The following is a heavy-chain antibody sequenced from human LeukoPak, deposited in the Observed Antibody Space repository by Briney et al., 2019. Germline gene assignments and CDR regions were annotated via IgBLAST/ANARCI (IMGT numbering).Heavy chain of an antibody. V-gene: IGHV4-4*07. Sequence: SETLSLTCTVSGGSIINYFWSWIRQSAGKGPEWIGRIFISGSTNYNPSLKSRVTMSVDTSKNQFYLNLNSVTAADSAVYYCTRGGGRRGNGYYYMDVWGKGTTVTVSS. J-gene: IGHJ6*03. D-gene: IGHD2-8*01. CDR3: TRGGGRRGNGYYYMDV. CDR1: GGSIINYF. CDR2: IFISGST.